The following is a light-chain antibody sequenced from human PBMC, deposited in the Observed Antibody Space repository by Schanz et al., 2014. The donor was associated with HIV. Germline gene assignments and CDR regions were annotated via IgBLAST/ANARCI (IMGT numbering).Light chain of an antibody. CDR1: SSSIGTNT. J-gene: IGLJ3*02. Sequence: QSVVTQPPSASGTPGQRVTISCSGSSSSIGTNTVNWYQQLPGAAPKLLIYSNNQRPSGVPDRFSGSKSGTSATLVISGLRSEDEAHYYCAAWDDSLSGQVFGGGTKLTVL. CDR3: AAWDDSLSGQV. V-gene: IGLV1-44*01. CDR2: SNN.